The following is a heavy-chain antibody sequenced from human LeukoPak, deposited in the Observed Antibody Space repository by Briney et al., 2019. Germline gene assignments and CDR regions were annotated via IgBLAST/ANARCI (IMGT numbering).Heavy chain of an antibody. D-gene: IGHD4-17*01. J-gene: IGHJ5*02. CDR3: ARELGDYGDYGSWFDP. CDR1: GGSISSYY. Sequence: SETLSLTCTVSGGSISSYYWSWIRQPPGKGLEWIGYIYYSGSTNYNPSLKSRVTISVDTSKNQFSLKLSSVTAADTAVYYCARELGDYGDYGSWFDPWGQGTLVTVSS. V-gene: IGHV4-59*01. CDR2: IYYSGST.